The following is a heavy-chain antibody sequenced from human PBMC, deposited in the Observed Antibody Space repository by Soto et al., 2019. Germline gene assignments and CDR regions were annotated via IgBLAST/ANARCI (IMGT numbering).Heavy chain of an antibody. CDR2: LYYSGST. Sequence: QVQLQESGPGLVKPSQTLSLTCTVSGGSISSGDYYWSWIRQPPGKGLEWIGYLYYSGSTYYNPSLKSRVTISVDTSKNQFSLKLSSVTAADTAVYYCARVPSFWGSIAAAGTRVWFDPWGQGTLVTVSS. D-gene: IGHD6-13*01. V-gene: IGHV4-30-4*01. J-gene: IGHJ5*02. CDR1: GGSISSGDYY. CDR3: ARVPSFWGSIAAAGTRVWFDP.